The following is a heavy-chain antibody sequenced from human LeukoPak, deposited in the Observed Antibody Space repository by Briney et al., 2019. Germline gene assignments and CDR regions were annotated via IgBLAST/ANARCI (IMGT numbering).Heavy chain of an antibody. D-gene: IGHD5-12*01. CDR2: INHSGST. CDR1: GGSFSGYY. V-gene: IGHV4-34*01. Sequence: SGTLSLTCAVYGGSFSGYYWSWIRQPPGKGLERIGEINHSGSTNYNPSLKSRVTISVDTSKNQFSLKLSSVTAADTAVYYCARAHVDIVATIGSKNYFDYWGQGTLVTVSS. J-gene: IGHJ4*02. CDR3: ARAHVDIVATIGSKNYFDY.